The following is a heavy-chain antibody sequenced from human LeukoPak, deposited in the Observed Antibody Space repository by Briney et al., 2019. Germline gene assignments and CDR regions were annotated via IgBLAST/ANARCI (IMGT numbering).Heavy chain of an antibody. CDR2: IYPGDSDT. CDR1: GYSFTSYW. D-gene: IGHD2-2*01. J-gene: IGHJ4*02. CDR3: ARLYVEETIDIVVVSPYDY. V-gene: IGHV5-51*01. Sequence: GESLKISCKGSGYSFTSYWIGWVRQMPGKGLEWMGIIYPGDSDTRYSPSFQGQVTISADKSISTAYLQWSSLKASDTAMYYCARLYVEETIDIVVVSPYDYWGQGTLVTVSS.